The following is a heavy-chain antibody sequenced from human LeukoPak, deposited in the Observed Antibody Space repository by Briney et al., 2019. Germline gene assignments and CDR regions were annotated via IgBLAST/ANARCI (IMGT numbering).Heavy chain of an antibody. CDR3: AKGSCRYQLLSCDHDAFDI. D-gene: IGHD2-2*01. CDR1: GFTFSSYA. J-gene: IGHJ3*02. CDR2: ISGSGGST. Sequence: GGSLRLSCAASGFTFSSYAMSWVRQAPGKGLEWVSAISGSGGSTYYADSVKGRLTISRDNSKNTLYLQMNSLRAEDTAVYYCAKGSCRYQLLSCDHDAFDIWGQGTMVTVSS. V-gene: IGHV3-23*01.